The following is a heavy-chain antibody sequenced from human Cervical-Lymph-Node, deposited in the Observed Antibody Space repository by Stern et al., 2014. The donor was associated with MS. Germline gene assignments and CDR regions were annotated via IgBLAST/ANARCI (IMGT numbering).Heavy chain of an antibody. J-gene: IGHJ4*02. D-gene: IGHD3-22*01. CDR2: INHSGST. CDR3: ARNDYFDTSGFSNFDF. Sequence: QVQLQQWGAGLLKPSETLSLTCGVYGGSFSGYYWTWIRQPPGKGLEWIGQINHSGSTNYSPSLKSRVSISVDTSKNQFSLKLTSVTAADTAVYYCARNDYFDTSGFSNFDFWGRGTLVTVSS. V-gene: IGHV4-34*01. CDR1: GGSFSGYY.